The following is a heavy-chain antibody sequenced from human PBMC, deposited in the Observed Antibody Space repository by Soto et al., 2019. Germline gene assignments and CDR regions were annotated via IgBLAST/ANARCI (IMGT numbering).Heavy chain of an antibody. CDR1: GFTFSSYA. CDR3: ARESEDLTSNFDY. V-gene: IGHV3-30-3*01. J-gene: IGHJ4*02. Sequence: GGSLRLSCAASGFTFSSYAMHWVRQAPGKGLEWVAVISYDGSNKYYADSVKGRFTISRDNSKNTLYLQMNSLRAEDTAVYYCARESEDLTSNFDYWGQGTLVTVSS. CDR2: ISYDGSNK.